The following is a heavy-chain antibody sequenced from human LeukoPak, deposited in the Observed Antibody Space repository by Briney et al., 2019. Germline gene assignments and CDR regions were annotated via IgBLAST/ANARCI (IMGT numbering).Heavy chain of an antibody. Sequence: GGSLRLSCAASGFSISDYYMGWIRQGPGKGLEWLSYIRGGSEDISYADSVKGRFTISRDNAKQSLSLQMNSLRAEDTAVYYCATGSQIREADYWGQGTLVTVSS. J-gene: IGHJ4*02. CDR1: GFSISDYY. CDR3: ATGSQIREADY. CDR2: IRGGSEDI. V-gene: IGHV3-11*01. D-gene: IGHD3-10*01.